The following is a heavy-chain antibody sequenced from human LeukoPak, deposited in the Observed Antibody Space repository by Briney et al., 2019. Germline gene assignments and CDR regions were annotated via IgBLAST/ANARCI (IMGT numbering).Heavy chain of an antibody. CDR2: ISSSSYI. V-gene: IGHV3-21*01. D-gene: IGHD3-16*01. CDR1: GFTFSSYR. J-gene: IGHJ4*02. Sequence: GGSLRLSCAASGFTFSSYRMNWVRQAPGKGLEWVSSISSSSYIYYANSVKGRFTISRDNAKNSLYLQMNSLRAEDTAVFYCARGGGEVDYWGQGTLVTVSS. CDR3: ARGGGEVDY.